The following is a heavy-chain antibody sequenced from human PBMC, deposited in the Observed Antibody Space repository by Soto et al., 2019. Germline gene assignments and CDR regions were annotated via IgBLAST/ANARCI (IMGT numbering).Heavy chain of an antibody. CDR3: ARAAIHGSSWYFWFDP. V-gene: IGHV1-69*01. Sequence: QVQLVQSGSEVKMPGSSVKVSCKTSGGTFSRHAINWVRQAPGQGLEWMGGIIPLFGTTNYAQKFKGRVTISADESTSTAYMDLSSLTSEDAAVYYCARAAIHGSSWYFWFDPWGPGTLVNVSS. CDR2: IIPLFGTT. D-gene: IGHD6-13*01. J-gene: IGHJ5*02. CDR1: GGTFSRHA.